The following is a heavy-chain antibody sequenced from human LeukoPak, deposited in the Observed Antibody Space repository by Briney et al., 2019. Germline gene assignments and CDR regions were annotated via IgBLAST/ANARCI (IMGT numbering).Heavy chain of an antibody. CDR2: VYYSGTT. J-gene: IGHJ4*02. V-gene: IGHV4-59*01. CDR1: GGSISSYY. Sequence: PSETLSLTCTVSGGSISSYYWSWIRQPPGKGPEWIGYVYYSGTTNYNPSLKSRVTISVDTSKNQFSLKLSSVTAADTAVYYCARQGYGSGYYYFDYWGQGTLVTVSS. CDR3: ARQGYGSGYYYFDY. D-gene: IGHD6-19*01.